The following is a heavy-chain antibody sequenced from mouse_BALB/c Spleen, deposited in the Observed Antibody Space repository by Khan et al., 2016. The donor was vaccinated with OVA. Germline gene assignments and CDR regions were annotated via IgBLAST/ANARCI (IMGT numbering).Heavy chain of an antibody. CDR3: AKWGRTYAMDY. CDR1: GFSITSYG. V-gene: IGHV2-3*01. J-gene: IGHJ4*01. Sequence: QVQLKQSGPGLVAPSQSLSITCTVSGFSITSYGVNWVRQPPGKGLEWLGVIWGDGSTNYHSVLRSRLSISKDNSKSQVFLKVNSLQSVDTATYYCAKWGRTYAMDYWGQGTSVTVSS. CDR2: IWGDGST.